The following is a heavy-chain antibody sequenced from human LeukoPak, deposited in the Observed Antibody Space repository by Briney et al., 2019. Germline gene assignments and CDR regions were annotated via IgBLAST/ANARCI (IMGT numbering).Heavy chain of an antibody. V-gene: IGHV3-13*01. J-gene: IGHJ6*03. CDR1: GFTFSSYD. CDR2: IGTAGDT. Sequence: GGSLRLSCAASGFTFSSYDIHWVRQATGKGLEWVSAIGTAGDTYYPGSVKGRFTISRENAKNSLYLQMNSLRAGDTAVYYCARASRGWELLSHYYYYMDVWGKGTTVTVSS. CDR3: ARASRGWELLSHYYYYMDV. D-gene: IGHD1-26*01.